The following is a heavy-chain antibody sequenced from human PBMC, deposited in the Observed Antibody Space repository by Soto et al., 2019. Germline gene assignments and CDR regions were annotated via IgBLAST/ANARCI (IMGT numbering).Heavy chain of an antibody. V-gene: IGHV4-39*01. CDR2: IYNTGST. Sequence: SETLSLTCAVSGVSISTSSYYWGWVRLAPGKVLEWIASIYNTGSTYYNPSLNTRVTISLDTSNNQFSLNLSSMTSSYTSVYYCVRHADCSSIRCSSGYFDLWGRGTLVTVSS. CDR1: GVSISTSSYY. D-gene: IGHD2-15*01. CDR3: VRHADCSSIRCSSGYFDL. J-gene: IGHJ2*01.